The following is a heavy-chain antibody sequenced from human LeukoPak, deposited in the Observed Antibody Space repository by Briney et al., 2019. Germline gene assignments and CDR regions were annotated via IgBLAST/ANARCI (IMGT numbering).Heavy chain of an antibody. Sequence: SGTLSLTCAVSGGSIRSSNWWSWVRKPPGKGLEWIGEIYHSGSTNYNPSLKSRVTISVNKSKNQFSLKLNSVTAADTAVYYCARDDSSGSLPYWGRGTLVTVSS. CDR1: GGSIRSSNW. CDR2: IYHSGST. CDR3: ARDDSSGSLPY. V-gene: IGHV4-4*02. D-gene: IGHD3-22*01. J-gene: IGHJ4*02.